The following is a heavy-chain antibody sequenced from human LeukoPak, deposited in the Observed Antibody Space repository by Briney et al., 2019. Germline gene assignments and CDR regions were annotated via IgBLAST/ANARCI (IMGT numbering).Heavy chain of an antibody. V-gene: IGHV3-30*04. J-gene: IGHJ3*02. CDR1: GFTFSSYA. D-gene: IGHD1-26*01. CDR3: AKADGSGFSAFDI. CDR2: ISYDGSNK. Sequence: GGSLRLSCAASGFTFSSYAMHWVRQAPGKGLEWVAVISYDGSNKYYADSVKGRFTISRDNSKNTLYLQMNSLRAEDTAVYYCAKADGSGFSAFDIWGQGTMVTVSS.